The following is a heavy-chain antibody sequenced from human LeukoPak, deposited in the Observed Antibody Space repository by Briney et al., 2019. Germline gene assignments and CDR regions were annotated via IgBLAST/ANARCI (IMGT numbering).Heavy chain of an antibody. CDR3: ARDATYCSGGTCSYYGLDV. J-gene: IGHJ6*02. CDR1: GYTFTIYA. Sequence: EASVKVSCKASGYTFTIYARHWVRQAPGQRLEWMGWMNAGNGNTKYSQKFQGRVIISRDTSASTAYMELSSLTSEDTAVYYCARDATYCSGGTCSYYGLDVWGQGTTVTVSS. CDR2: MNAGNGNT. D-gene: IGHD2-15*01. V-gene: IGHV1-3*01.